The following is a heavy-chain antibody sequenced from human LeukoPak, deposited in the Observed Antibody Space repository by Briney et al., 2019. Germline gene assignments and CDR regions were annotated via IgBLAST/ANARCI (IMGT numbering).Heavy chain of an antibody. V-gene: IGHV3-53*01. CDR1: GFTVTTKT. Sequence: GGSLRLSCAASGFTVTTKTMAWVRQAPGRGLEWVSVFYSPGSTYYADSVHGRFTISRDTSLNTLFLQMNSLRVEDTAVYYCAKGGPNVFDLWGQGTMVTVSS. J-gene: IGHJ3*01. D-gene: IGHD3/OR15-3a*01. CDR2: FYSPGST. CDR3: AKGGPNVFDL.